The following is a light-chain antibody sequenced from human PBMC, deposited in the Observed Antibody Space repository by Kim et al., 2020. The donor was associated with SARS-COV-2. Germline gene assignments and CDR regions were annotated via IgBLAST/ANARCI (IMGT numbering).Light chain of an antibody. CDR1: SSVVGGDTH. CDR3: SSYTSSSTYV. Sequence: GHAITISCTGTSSVVGGDTHVSWDQQHPGKAPKLMIYDVIKRPSGVSNRFSGSKSGNTASLTISGLQAEDEADYYCSSYTSSSTYVFGTGTKVTVL. J-gene: IGLJ1*01. CDR2: DVI. V-gene: IGLV2-14*04.